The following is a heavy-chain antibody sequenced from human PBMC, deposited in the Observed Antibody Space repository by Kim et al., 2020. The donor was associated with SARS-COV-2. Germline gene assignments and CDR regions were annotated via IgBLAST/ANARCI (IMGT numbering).Heavy chain of an antibody. CDR1: GGSISSGGYY. V-gene: IGHV4-31*03. CDR2: IYYSGST. Sequence: SETLSLTCTVSGGSISSGGYYWSWIRQHTGKGLEWIGYIYYSGSTYYNPSLKSRVTISVDTSKNQFSLKLSSVTAAATAVYYCARGGGTGLAFDIWGQGTMFTVSS. D-gene: IGHD3-16*01. J-gene: IGHJ3*02. CDR3: ARGGGTGLAFDI.